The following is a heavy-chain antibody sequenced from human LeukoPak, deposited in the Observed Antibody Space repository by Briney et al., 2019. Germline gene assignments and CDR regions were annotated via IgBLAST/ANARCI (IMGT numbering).Heavy chain of an antibody. CDR1: GFTFDDYA. V-gene: IGHV3-9*01. J-gene: IGHJ5*02. CDR2: ISWNSGSI. CDR3: AKDPYGSGNSNCFDP. Sequence: GGSLRLSCAASGFTFDDYAMHWVRQAPGKGLEWVSGISWNSGSIVYADSVRGRFTISRDNAKSSLYLQMNSLRAEDTALYYCAKDPYGSGNSNCFDPWGQGTLVTVSS. D-gene: IGHD3-10*01.